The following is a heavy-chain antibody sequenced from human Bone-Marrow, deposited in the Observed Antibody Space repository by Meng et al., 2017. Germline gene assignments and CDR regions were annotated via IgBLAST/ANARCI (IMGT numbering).Heavy chain of an antibody. Sequence: ASVKVSCKASGYTVTSYAMHWVRQAPGQRLEWMGWINAGNGNTKYSQKFQGRVTITRGTSASTAYMELSSLRSEDTAVYYCARATGGLRYFDWLFSNYGMDVWGQGTPVTVSS. V-gene: IGHV1-3*01. D-gene: IGHD3-9*01. CDR1: GYTVTSYA. J-gene: IGHJ6*02. CDR2: INAGNGNT. CDR3: ARATGGLRYFDWLFSNYGMDV.